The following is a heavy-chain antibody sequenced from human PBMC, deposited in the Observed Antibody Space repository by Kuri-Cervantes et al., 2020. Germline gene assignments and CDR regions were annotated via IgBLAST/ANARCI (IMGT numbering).Heavy chain of an antibody. D-gene: IGHD2-2*01. V-gene: IGHV3-30-3*01. Sequence: GESLKISCAASGFTFSGYAMHWVRQAPGKGLEWVAVISYDGSNKYYADSVKGRFTISRDNSKNTLYLQMNSLRAEDTAVYYCARDRGDQLLLDYWGQGTLVTVSS. CDR3: ARDRGDQLLLDY. CDR2: ISYDGSNK. J-gene: IGHJ4*02. CDR1: GFTFSGYA.